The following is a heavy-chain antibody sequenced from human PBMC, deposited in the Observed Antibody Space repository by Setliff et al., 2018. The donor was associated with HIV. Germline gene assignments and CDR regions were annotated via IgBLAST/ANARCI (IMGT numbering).Heavy chain of an antibody. CDR3: AKGSGFYDY. CDR2: MYDGGST. V-gene: IGHV3-53*01. CDR1: GFTVSSNY. Sequence: VSLRLSCTVSGFTVSSNYMTWVRQAPGKGLEWVALMYDGGSTYYADSVKGRFTITRDISKNTLDLQMNSLRVDGTAVYYCAKGSGFYDYWGQGTLVTVSS. J-gene: IGHJ4*02. D-gene: IGHD3-22*01.